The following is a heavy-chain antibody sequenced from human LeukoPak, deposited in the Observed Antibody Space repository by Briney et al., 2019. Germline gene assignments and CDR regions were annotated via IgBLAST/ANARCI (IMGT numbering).Heavy chain of an antibody. CDR2: INHSGTI. CDR3: ARRPRSGGTYDGPSGLDY. V-gene: IGHV4-34*01. D-gene: IGHD1-26*01. Sequence: SETLSLTCAVYGESFSGYYWTWIRQTPGKGLEWIGEINHSGTINNSPSLKSRVTISADTSKNQFSLKLTSVTAADTAVYYCARRPRSGGTYDGPSGLDYWGQGTLVTVSS. CDR1: GESFSGYY. J-gene: IGHJ4*02.